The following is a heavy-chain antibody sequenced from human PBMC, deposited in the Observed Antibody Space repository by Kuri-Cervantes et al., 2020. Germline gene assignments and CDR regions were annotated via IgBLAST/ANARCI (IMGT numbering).Heavy chain of an antibody. Sequence: ASVKVSCKASGYTFTSYYIHWVRQAPGQGLEWMGIINPSGGSTNYAQKFQGRVTMTRDTSTSTVYMELSSLRFEDTAVYYCARGEDLLRFLECCQNWGQGTLVTVSS. CDR2: INPSGGST. CDR3: ARGEDLLRFLECCQN. CDR1: GYTFTSYY. V-gene: IGHV1-46*01. J-gene: IGHJ4*02. D-gene: IGHD3-3*01.